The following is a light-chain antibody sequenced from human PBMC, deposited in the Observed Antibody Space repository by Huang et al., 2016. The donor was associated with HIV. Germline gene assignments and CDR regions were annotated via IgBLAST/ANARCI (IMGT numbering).Light chain of an antibody. Sequence: ELLMTQSPATLSVSPGDRVSLSCRAGESIGSDLAWYQQRPGQAPRLLIYGTSTRASGVPARFSGGGSVTDFTLTITSLQSEDFVIYYCQQYNKWPYTFGLGTKLEIK. CDR2: GTS. CDR1: ESIGSD. J-gene: IGKJ2*01. V-gene: IGKV3-15*01. CDR3: QQYNKWPYT.